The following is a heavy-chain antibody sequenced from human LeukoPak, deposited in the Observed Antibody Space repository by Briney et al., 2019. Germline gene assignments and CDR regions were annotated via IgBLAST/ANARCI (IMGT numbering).Heavy chain of an antibody. J-gene: IGHJ4*02. CDR3: ARGPTYYYDSSGYCFDY. D-gene: IGHD3-22*01. Sequence: SETLSLTCTVSGGSISSSSYYWGWIRQPPGKGLEWTGSIYYSGSTYYNPSLKSRVTISVDTSKNQFSLKLSSVTAADTAVYYCARGPTYYYDSSGYCFDYWGQGTLVTVSS. CDR2: IYYSGST. V-gene: IGHV4-39*01. CDR1: GGSISSSSYY.